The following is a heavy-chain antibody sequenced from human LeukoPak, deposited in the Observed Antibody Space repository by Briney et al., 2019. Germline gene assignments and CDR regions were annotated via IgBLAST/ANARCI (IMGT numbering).Heavy chain of an antibody. J-gene: IGHJ6*03. CDR1: GGTFSSYA. CDR2: IIPIFGTA. D-gene: IGHD2-2*01. V-gene: IGHV1-69*05. Sequence: GASVKVSCKASGGTFSSYANSWVRQAPGQGLEWMGGIIPIFGTANYAQKFQGRVTITTDESTSTAYMELSSLRSEDTAVYYCARMGQVVPAARYYYYYYMDVWGKGTTVTVSS. CDR3: ARMGQVVPAARYYYYYYMDV.